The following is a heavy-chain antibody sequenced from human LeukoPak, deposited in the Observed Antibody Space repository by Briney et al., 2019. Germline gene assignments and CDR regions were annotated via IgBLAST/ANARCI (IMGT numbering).Heavy chain of an antibody. CDR3: ARDYTLTLGTTTYFQH. CDR1: GGSISSYY. CDR2: IYNSGSV. D-gene: IGHD1-7*01. J-gene: IGHJ1*01. Sequence: PSETLSLTCTVSGGSISSYYWSWIRQPPGKGLEWIGYIYNSGSVNYNPSLKSRVTISVDTSKNQFSLKLSSVTAADTAVYYCARDYTLTLGTTTYFQHWGQGTLVTVSS. V-gene: IGHV4-59*01.